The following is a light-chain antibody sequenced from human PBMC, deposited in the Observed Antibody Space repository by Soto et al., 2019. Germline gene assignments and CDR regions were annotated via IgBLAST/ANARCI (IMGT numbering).Light chain of an antibody. CDR2: TNN. V-gene: IGLV1-44*01. J-gene: IGLJ3*02. Sequence: QSVLTQPPSASGTPGQRVTISCSGSRSNIGSNTVNWYQQLPGTAPKLLVYTNNQRPSGVPERFSGSKSDTSASLAISGLQSEDEAHYYCATWDDSLNGVLFGGGTKLTVL. CDR3: ATWDDSLNGVL. CDR1: RSNIGSNT.